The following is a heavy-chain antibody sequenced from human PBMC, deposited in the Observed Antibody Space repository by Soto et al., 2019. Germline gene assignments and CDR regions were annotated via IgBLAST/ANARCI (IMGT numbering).Heavy chain of an antibody. J-gene: IGHJ4*01. D-gene: IGHD2-8*02. CDR1: GFSFSSYT. CDR3: AKARCTGDTCFVPDY. V-gene: IGHV3-23*01. Sequence: PGGSLRLSCAASGFSFSSYTMAWVRQAPGKGLEWVSSISGSGGSPSYADSVQGRFIISRDNPRNTVSLQMNGLRAEDTATYYCAKARCTGDTCFVPDYWGHGRLVTVSS. CDR2: ISGSGGSP.